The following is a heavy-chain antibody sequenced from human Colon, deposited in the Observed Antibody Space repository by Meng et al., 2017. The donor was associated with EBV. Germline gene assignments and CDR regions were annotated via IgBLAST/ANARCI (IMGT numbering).Heavy chain of an antibody. CDR3: ARVSSGWDYFDY. V-gene: IGHV4-31*03. Sequence: QAHRQEPLPGLVKPSHTLSPTSTVSGGSVSSGGYYWTRIRQHPGKGLEWFGHIYYSGSTFYNPSLKRRVIISIDTSKNQFSLNLRSVTAADTAVYYCARVSSGWDYFDYWGQGTLVTVSS. CDR1: GGSVSSGGYY. CDR2: IYYSGST. D-gene: IGHD6-19*01. J-gene: IGHJ4*02.